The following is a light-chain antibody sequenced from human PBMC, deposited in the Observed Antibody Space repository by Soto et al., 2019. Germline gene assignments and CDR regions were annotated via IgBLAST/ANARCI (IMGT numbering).Light chain of an antibody. V-gene: IGKV1-39*01. CDR1: QSISSY. CDR2: KAS. J-gene: IGKJ4*01. CDR3: QQTNSFPLT. Sequence: DIQMTQSPSSLSASVGDRVTITCRASQSISSYLNWYQQKPGKAPKLLIYKASSLESGVPSRFSGSGSGTDFTLTISSLQPEDFATYYCQQTNSFPLTFGGGTKVDIK.